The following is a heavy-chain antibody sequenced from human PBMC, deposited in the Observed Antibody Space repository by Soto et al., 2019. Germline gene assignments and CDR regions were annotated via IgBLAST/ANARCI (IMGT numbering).Heavy chain of an antibody. V-gene: IGHV1-8*01. Sequence: GASVKVSCKASGYTFTNYHINWVRQATGQGLEWMGWMNPNSGNTGYAQKFQGRVTMTRNTSISTAYMEVASLRSEDTAVYYCARAHPRLLLLNDFGSGSYYDYWGQGTLVTVSS. J-gene: IGHJ4*02. CDR2: MNPNSGNT. CDR3: ARAHPRLLLLNDFGSGSYYDY. D-gene: IGHD3-10*01. CDR1: GYTFTNYH.